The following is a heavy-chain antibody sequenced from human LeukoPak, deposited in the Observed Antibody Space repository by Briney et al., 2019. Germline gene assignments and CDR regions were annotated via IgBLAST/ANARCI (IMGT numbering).Heavy chain of an antibody. Sequence: SETLSLTCTVSGGSISSSSYYWGWIRQPPGKGLEWVGSIYYSGRTYYNPSLKSRVTISVDTSKNKLSLKRSSVTAADTAVYYCARRGFTMVRGVIGYYYYYMDVWGKGTTVTISS. CDR2: IYYSGRT. CDR3: ARRGFTMVRGVIGYYYYYMDV. D-gene: IGHD3-10*01. V-gene: IGHV4-39*07. CDR1: GGSISSSSYY. J-gene: IGHJ6*03.